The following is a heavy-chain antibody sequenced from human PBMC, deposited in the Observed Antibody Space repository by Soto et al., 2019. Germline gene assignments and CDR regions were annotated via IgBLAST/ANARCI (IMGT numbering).Heavy chain of an antibody. J-gene: IGHJ4*02. D-gene: IGHD3-10*01. CDR3: ARDRDDYGSANYYKRIDF. CDR2: IIPLFGTP. Sequence: QVQLVQSGAEVKKPGSSVKVSCKASGGIFSTYAISWWRQAPGQGREGMGGIIPLFGTPNYAQRFQGRVTITADEAPSTASMEMSRLRSEDTAVYYCARDRDDYGSANYYKRIDFWGQGTLVTVSS. CDR1: GGIFSTYA. V-gene: IGHV1-69*01.